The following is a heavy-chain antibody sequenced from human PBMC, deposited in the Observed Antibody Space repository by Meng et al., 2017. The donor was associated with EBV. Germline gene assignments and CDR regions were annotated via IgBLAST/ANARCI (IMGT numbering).Heavy chain of an antibody. Sequence: EVELVAPGGGPVRLGGSLRLSGAVSGFTFSRFWMHWVRQVPGKGLVWVARTNEDGGITNYADSVKGRFIISRDNTRNTLYLQMNSLRDEDTAVYFCSRDLAGPFDDWGQGTLVTVSS. CDR2: TNEDGGIT. CDR3: SRDLAGPFDD. CDR1: GFTFSRFW. V-gene: IGHV3-74*01. J-gene: IGHJ4*02.